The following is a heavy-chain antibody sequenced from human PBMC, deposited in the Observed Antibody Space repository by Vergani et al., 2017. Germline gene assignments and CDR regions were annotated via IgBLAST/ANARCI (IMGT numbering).Heavy chain of an antibody. CDR1: GGTFSSYT. CDR3: ARGPDWSGRYATFDI. CDR2: IIPILGIA. V-gene: IGHV1-69*02. D-gene: IGHD3-3*01. Sequence: QVQLVQSGAEVKKPGSSVKVSCKASGGTFSSYTISWVRQAPGQGLEWMGRIIPILGIANYAQKFQGRVTITADKSTSTAYMELSSLRSEDTAVYYCARGPDWSGRYATFDIWGQGTMVTVSS. J-gene: IGHJ3*02.